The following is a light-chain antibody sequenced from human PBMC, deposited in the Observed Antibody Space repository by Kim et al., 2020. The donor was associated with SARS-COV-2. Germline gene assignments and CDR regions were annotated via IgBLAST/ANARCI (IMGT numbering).Light chain of an antibody. CDR2: GAS. V-gene: IGKV3-15*01. CDR3: QQYNNWPLT. Sequence: SVSPGERATLSCRASQSVSSNLAWYQQKPGQAPRLLIYGASTRATGIPARFSGSASGTEFTLTISSLQSEDFALYHCQQYNNWPLTFGGGTKLEIK. J-gene: IGKJ4*01. CDR1: QSVSSN.